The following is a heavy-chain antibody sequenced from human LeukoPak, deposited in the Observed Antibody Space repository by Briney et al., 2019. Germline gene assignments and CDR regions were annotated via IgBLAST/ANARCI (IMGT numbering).Heavy chain of an antibody. CDR1: GFTFSSYA. J-gene: IGHJ4*02. V-gene: IGHV3-23*01. Sequence: GGSLRLSWAASGFTFSSYAMSCVRQAPGKGLEWVSGISGSGASTYYADSVKGRFTISRDNSKNTLFLQMNSLRAEDTALYYCAKRFDSSGSHAQEYRGQGTLVTVSS. D-gene: IGHD3-22*01. CDR3: AKRFDSSGSHAQEY. CDR2: ISGSGAST.